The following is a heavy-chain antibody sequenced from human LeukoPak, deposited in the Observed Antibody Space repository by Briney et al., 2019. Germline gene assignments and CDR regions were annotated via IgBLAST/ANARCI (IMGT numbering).Heavy chain of an antibody. D-gene: IGHD6-19*01. V-gene: IGHV3-23*01. J-gene: IGHJ4*02. CDR3: AKTLAGYYFDY. Sequence: PGGSLRLSCAASGFIFSSYAMSWVRQAPGKGLEWVLAISGSGGSTFYADSVKGRFTISRDNSKNTLYLQMNSLRAEDTAIYYCAKTLAGYYFDYWGQGTLVTVSS. CDR1: GFIFSSYA. CDR2: ISGSGGST.